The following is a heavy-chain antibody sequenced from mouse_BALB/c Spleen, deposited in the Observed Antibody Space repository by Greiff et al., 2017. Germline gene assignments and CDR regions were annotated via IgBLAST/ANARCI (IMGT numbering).Heavy chain of an antibody. CDR3: TRGGITTVVATRYYAMDY. J-gene: IGHJ4*01. D-gene: IGHD1-1*01. CDR1: GYTFTSYY. V-gene: IGHV1S81*02. CDR2: INPSNGGT. Sequence: QVQLQQSGAELVKPGASVKLSCKASGYTFTSYYMYWVKQRPGQGLEWIGEINPSNGGTNFNEKFKSKATLTVDKSSSTAYMQLSSLTSEDSAVYYCTRGGITTVVATRYYAMDYWGQGTSVTVSS.